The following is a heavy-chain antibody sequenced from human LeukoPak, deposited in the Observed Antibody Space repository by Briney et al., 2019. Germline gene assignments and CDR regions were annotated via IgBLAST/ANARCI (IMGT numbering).Heavy chain of an antibody. V-gene: IGHV3-33*01. CDR2: IWHDGSNR. CDR1: GFIFSTYG. Sequence: PGRSLRLSCAASGFIFSTYGMHWVRQAPGKGLEWVAVIWHDGSNRHYADSVKGRFTISRDNPKSTLYLQMNSLRAEDTAVYYCVRVVTVSTTDPAFDIWGQGTLVTVSS. J-gene: IGHJ3*02. D-gene: IGHD2-21*02. CDR3: VRVVTVSTTDPAFDI.